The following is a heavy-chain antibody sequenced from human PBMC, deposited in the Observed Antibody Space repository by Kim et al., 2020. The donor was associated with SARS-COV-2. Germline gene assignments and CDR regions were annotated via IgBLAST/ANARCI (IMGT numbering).Heavy chain of an antibody. J-gene: IGHJ5*02. CDR2: IYYSGST. CDR1: GGSISSFY. Sequence: SETLSLICSVSGGSISSFYWSWFRQSPGKGLEWMGSIYYSGSTNYNPSIKSRVTISVDTSKNQFSLKLSSVTAADTAVYYCARHGRGDIIGGPWGQGTLFTVSS. V-gene: IGHV4-59*08. D-gene: IGHD5-12*01. CDR3: ARHGRGDIIGGP.